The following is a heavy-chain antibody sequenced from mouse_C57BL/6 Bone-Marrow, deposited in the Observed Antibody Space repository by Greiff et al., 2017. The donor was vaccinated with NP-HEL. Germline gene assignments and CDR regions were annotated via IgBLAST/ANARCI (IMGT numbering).Heavy chain of an antibody. Sequence: EVKLVESGGGLVQPGGSMKLSCVASGFTFSNYWMNWVRQSPEKGLEWVAQIRLKSDNYATHSAESVKGRFTISRDDSKSSVYLQMNNLRAEDTVIYYCTVHYYGSSYDYFDYWGQGTTLTVSS. V-gene: IGHV6-3*01. D-gene: IGHD1-1*01. J-gene: IGHJ2*01. CDR3: TVHYYGSSYDYFDY. CDR1: GFTFSNYW. CDR2: IRLKSDNYAT.